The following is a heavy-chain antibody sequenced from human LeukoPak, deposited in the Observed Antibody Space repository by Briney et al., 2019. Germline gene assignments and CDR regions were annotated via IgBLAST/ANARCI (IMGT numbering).Heavy chain of an antibody. Sequence: SETLSLTCTVSRVSITDNYWSWIRQPPGKGPEWIGYVYYSGGGTNYNPSLKSRVTMSVDTSKNHFSLKLGSVTAADTAVYYCARGNSSGWYGGFDYWGQGILVTVSS. CDR1: RVSITDNY. V-gene: IGHV4-59*01. CDR2: VYYSGGGT. CDR3: ARGNSSGWYGGFDY. D-gene: IGHD6-19*01. J-gene: IGHJ4*02.